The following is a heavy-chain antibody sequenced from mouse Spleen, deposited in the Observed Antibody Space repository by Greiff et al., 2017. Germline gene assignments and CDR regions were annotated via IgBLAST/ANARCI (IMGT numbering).Heavy chain of an antibody. J-gene: IGHJ4*01. CDR3: TRGELGRGAMDY. CDR1: GYTFTDYE. Sequence: VKLMESGAELVRPGASVTLSCKASGYTFTDYEMHWVKQTPVHGLEWIGAIDPETGGTAYNQKFKGKAILTADKSSSTAYMELRSLTSEDSAVYYCTRGELGRGAMDYWGQGTSVTVSS. V-gene: IGHV1-15*01. CDR2: IDPETGGT. D-gene: IGHD4-1*01.